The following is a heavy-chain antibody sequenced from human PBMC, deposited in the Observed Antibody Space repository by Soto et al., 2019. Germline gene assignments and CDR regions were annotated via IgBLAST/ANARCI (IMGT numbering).Heavy chain of an antibody. CDR2: IYPGDSDT. CDR1: GYSFTSYW. CDR3: AGGGVRGVITRTRDYYGMDV. J-gene: IGHJ6*02. Sequence: GESLKISCKGSGYSFTSYWIGWVRQMPGKGLECMGIIYPGDSDTRYSPSFQGQVTISADKPISTAYLQWSSLKASDTAMYYCAGGGVRGVITRTRDYYGMDVWGQGTTVTVSS. V-gene: IGHV5-51*01. D-gene: IGHD3-10*01.